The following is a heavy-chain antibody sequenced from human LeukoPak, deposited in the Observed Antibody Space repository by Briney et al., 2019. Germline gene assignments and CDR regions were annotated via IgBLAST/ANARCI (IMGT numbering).Heavy chain of an antibody. Sequence: GGSLRLSCAASGFTFSGYWMMWIRQTPGKGLEWVANIRQDGSVKQYVDSVKGRFTISRDNAKNSLYLQMNSLRAEDTAVYCCARETAVTGSYYFDYWGQGSLVTVSS. J-gene: IGHJ4*02. D-gene: IGHD6-19*01. V-gene: IGHV3-7*01. CDR2: IRQDGSVK. CDR3: ARETAVTGSYYFDY. CDR1: GFTFSGYW.